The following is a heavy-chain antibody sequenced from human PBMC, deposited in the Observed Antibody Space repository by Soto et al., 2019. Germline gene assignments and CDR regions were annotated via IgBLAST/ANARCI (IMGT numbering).Heavy chain of an antibody. V-gene: IGHV3-30*18. D-gene: IGHD3-22*01. CDR2: TTYDERDT. CDR3: AKESSSGYYRTADY. J-gene: IGHJ4*01. Sequence: QVQLVESGGGVVQPGTSLRLSCAASGFTLSCCGMHWVRQAPGKGLEWVAVTTYDERDTHYADSVKGRFTISRDKSKNTVDLQMNSLTVEDTGIYHCAKESSSGYYRTADYWGHGTLVFVST. CDR1: GFTLSCCG.